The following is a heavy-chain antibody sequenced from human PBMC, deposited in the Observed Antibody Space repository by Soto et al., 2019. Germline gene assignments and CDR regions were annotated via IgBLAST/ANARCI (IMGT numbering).Heavy chain of an antibody. D-gene: IGHD3-22*01. Sequence: GESLKISCEGSGYSFTSYWISWVRQMPGKGLEWMGRIDPSDSYTNYSPSFQGHVTISADKSISTAYLQWSSLKASDTAMYYCARHPSPSYYYDSSGNAFDIWGQGTMVTVSS. J-gene: IGHJ3*02. CDR3: ARHPSPSYYYDSSGNAFDI. CDR2: IDPSDSYT. CDR1: GYSFTSYW. V-gene: IGHV5-10-1*01.